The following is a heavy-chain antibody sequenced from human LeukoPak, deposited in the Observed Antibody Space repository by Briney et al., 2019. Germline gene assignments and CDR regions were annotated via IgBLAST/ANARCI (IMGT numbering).Heavy chain of an antibody. Sequence: GGSLRLSCAASGFTFSSYAMHWVRQAPGKGLEWGAVISYDGSNKYYADSVKGRFTISRDNSKNTLYLQMNSLRAEDTAVYYCARDYYDSSGYYYWWGQGTLVTVSS. CDR2: ISYDGSNK. V-gene: IGHV3-30*04. CDR3: ARDYYDSSGYYYW. J-gene: IGHJ4*02. CDR1: GFTFSSYA. D-gene: IGHD3-22*01.